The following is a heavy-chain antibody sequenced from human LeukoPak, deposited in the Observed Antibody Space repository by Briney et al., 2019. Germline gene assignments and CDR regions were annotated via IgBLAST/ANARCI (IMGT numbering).Heavy chain of an antibody. V-gene: IGHV3-9*02. CDR1: GFTSDDYA. Sequence: GGSLRLSCAASGFTSDDYAMHWVRQAPGKGLGWVSGISWNSGSIGYADSVKGRFTISRDNAKNSLYLQMNSLRAEDTALYYCAKGVYSSSWYDGGPDYWGQGTLVTVSS. D-gene: IGHD6-13*01. CDR2: ISWNSGSI. J-gene: IGHJ4*02. CDR3: AKGVYSSSWYDGGPDY.